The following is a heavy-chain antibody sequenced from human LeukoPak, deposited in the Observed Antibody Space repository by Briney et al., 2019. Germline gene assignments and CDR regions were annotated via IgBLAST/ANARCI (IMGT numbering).Heavy chain of an antibody. CDR3: ATNGYSGYDGGLDRLLGYNTYYYYYMDV. Sequence: GASVKVSCKVSGYTLTELSMHWGRQAPGKGLEWMGGFDPEDGETIYAQKFQGRVTMTEDTSTDTDYMELSSLRSEDTAVYYCATNGYSGYDGGLDRLLGYNTYYYYYMDVWGKGTTVTVSS. V-gene: IGHV1-24*01. D-gene: IGHD5-12*01. CDR1: GYTLTELS. CDR2: FDPEDGET. J-gene: IGHJ6*03.